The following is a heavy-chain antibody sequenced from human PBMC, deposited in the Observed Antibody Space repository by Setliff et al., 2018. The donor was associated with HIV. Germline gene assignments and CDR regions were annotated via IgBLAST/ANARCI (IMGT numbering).Heavy chain of an antibody. J-gene: IGHJ4*02. V-gene: IGHV1-3*01. CDR1: GYTFTNYA. CDR3: ARGSHRVEYYDSSGYPAY. D-gene: IGHD3-22*01. Sequence: ASVKVSCKASGYTFTNYAIHWVRQAPGQRLEWMGWINAGNGNTKYSQEFQDRVTITRDTSASTAYMELSSLISEDTAVYYCARGSHRVEYYDSSGYPAYWGQGTLVTVSS. CDR2: INAGNGNT.